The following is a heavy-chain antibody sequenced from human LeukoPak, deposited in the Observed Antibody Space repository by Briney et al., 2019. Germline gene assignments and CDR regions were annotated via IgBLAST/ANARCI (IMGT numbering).Heavy chain of an antibody. CDR2: IRSKAYGGTT. J-gene: IGHJ4*02. D-gene: IGHD3-22*01. CDR3: TSPRVEDYYDSSGYLT. CDR1: GFTFGDYA. V-gene: IGHV3-49*03. Sequence: GGSLRLSCTASGFTFGDYAMSWFRQAPGKGLEWVGFIRSKAYGGTTEYAASVKGRFTISRDDSKSIAYLQMNSLKTEDTAVYYCTSPRVEDYYDSSGYLTWGQGTLVTVSS.